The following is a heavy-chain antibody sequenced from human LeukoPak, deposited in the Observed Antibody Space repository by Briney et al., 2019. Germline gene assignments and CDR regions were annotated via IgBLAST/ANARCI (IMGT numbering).Heavy chain of an antibody. CDR2: IRYDGSNK. CDR1: GFTFSSYG. V-gene: IGHV3-30*02. J-gene: IGHJ5*02. Sequence: GGSLRLSCAASGFTFSSYGMHWVRQAPGKGPEWVAFIRYDGSNKYYADSVKGRFTISRDNSKNTLYLQMNSLRAEDTAVYYCARAGIPGYCSSATCSNWFDPWGQGTLVTVSS. CDR3: ARAGIPGYCSSATCSNWFDP. D-gene: IGHD2-15*01.